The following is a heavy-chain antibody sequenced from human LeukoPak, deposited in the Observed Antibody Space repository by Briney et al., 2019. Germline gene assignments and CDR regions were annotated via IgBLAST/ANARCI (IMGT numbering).Heavy chain of an antibody. CDR3: AGPSSSWYSYYGMDV. V-gene: IGHV1-69*13. CDR2: IIPIFGTA. J-gene: IGHJ6*02. CDR1: GGTFSSYA. Sequence: ASVKVSCKASGGTFSSYAISWVRQAPGQGLEWMGGIIPIFGTANYAQKFQGRVTITADESTSTAYMELSSLRSEDTAVYYCAGPSSSWYSYYGMDVWGQGTTVTVSS. D-gene: IGHD6-13*01.